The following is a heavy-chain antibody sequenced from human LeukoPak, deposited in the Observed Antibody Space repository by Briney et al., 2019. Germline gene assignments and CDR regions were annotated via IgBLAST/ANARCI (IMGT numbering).Heavy chain of an antibody. CDR3: ARDIYDILTDDAFDI. J-gene: IGHJ3*02. D-gene: IGHD3-9*01. Sequence: GGSLRLSCAASGFTFSSYAMSWVRQAPGKGLEWVSVISNSGGSTFYADSVKGRFTISRDNSKNTLYLQMNSLRAEDTAVYYCARDIYDILTDDAFDIWGQGTMVTVSS. V-gene: IGHV3-23*01. CDR2: ISNSGGST. CDR1: GFTFSSYA.